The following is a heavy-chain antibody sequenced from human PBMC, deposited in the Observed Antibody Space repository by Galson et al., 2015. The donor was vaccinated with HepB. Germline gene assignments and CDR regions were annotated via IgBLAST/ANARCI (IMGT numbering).Heavy chain of an antibody. D-gene: IGHD6-6*01. Sequence: SLRLSCAASGFTFTDYSMNWLRQAPGKGLEWVSSMYTYGSHIYYAESVKGRFTISRDNAKNSLYLQMNCLRAEDTAVYYCARSIPYTSSGDYWGQGTLVTVS. V-gene: IGHV3-21*01. CDR3: ARSIPYTSSGDY. CDR1: GFTFTDYS. J-gene: IGHJ4*02. CDR2: MYTYGSHI.